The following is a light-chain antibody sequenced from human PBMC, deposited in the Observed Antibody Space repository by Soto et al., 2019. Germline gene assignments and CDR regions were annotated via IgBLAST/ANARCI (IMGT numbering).Light chain of an antibody. CDR1: QSVSSY. Sequence: EIVLTQSPATLSLSPWERATLSCRASQSVSSYLAWYQQKPGQAPRLLISDASNWSTVITARFSGSGSGTDCTLTISSLAPEDFAAYYCQQRSNWMFTFGQGTNLE. V-gene: IGKV3-11*01. CDR3: QQRSNWMFT. CDR2: DAS. J-gene: IGKJ2*01.